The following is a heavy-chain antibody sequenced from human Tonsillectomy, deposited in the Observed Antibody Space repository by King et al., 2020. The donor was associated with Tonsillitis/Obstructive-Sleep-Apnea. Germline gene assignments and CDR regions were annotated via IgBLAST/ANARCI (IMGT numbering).Heavy chain of an antibody. D-gene: IGHD3-22*01. J-gene: IGHJ4*02. CDR2: ISAHNGHT. CDR1: GYTFTNYG. Sequence: QLVQSGAEVKKPGASVKVSCKASGYTFTNYGISWVRQAPGQGLEWMAWISAHNGHTNYAQKLQGRVTMTTDASTSTAYMALRSLRSDDTAVYYCARDSMSHYYDSSAYYTFNYWGQGTLVTVSS. CDR3: ARDSMSHYYDSSAYYTFNY. V-gene: IGHV1-18*01.